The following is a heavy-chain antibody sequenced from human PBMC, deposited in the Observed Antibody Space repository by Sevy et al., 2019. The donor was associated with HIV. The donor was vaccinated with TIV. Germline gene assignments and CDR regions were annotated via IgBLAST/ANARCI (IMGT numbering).Heavy chain of an antibody. CDR1: GYSFRNYG. Sequence: ASVKVSCKASGYSFRNYGISWVRQAPGQGLEWMGWISDYYGDTDYAQNFQGRLTMTTDTSTSTAYMELRGLRSDDAAVYFCARKDFVSDRHCYSGMDVWGQGTTVTVSS. J-gene: IGHJ6*02. V-gene: IGHV1-18*01. CDR2: ISDYYGDT. CDR3: ARKDFVSDRHCYSGMDV. D-gene: IGHD3-3*01.